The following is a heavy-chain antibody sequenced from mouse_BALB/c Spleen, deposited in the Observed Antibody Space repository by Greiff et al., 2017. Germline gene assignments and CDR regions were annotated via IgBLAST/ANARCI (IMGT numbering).Heavy chain of an antibody. Sequence: VQLQQSGAELVKPGASVKLSCTASGFNIKDTYMHWVKQRPEQGLEWIGRIDPANGNTKYDPKFQGKATITADTSSNTAYLQLSSLTSEDTAVYYCASIYYYGSSFLDYWGQGTTLTVSS. V-gene: IGHV14-3*02. CDR1: GFNIKDTY. D-gene: IGHD1-1*01. CDR2: IDPANGNT. CDR3: ASIYYYGSSFLDY. J-gene: IGHJ2*01.